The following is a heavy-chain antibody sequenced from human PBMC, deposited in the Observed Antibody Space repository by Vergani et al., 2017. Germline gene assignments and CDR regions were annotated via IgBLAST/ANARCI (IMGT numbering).Heavy chain of an antibody. V-gene: IGHV4-34*01. CDR2: INHSGST. J-gene: IGHJ4*02. CDR1: GGSFSGYY. CDR3: ARGEYWFYDILTGYYY. D-gene: IGHD3-9*01. Sequence: QVQLQQWGAGLLKPSETLSLTCAVYGGSFSGYYWSWIRQPPGKGLEWIGEINHSGSTNYNPSLKSRVTISVDPSKNQFSLKLSSVTAADTAVYYCARGEYWFYDILTGYYYWGQGTLVTVSS.